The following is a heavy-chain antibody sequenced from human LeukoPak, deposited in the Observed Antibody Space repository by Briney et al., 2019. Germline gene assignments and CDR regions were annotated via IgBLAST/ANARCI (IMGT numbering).Heavy chain of an antibody. CDR1: GYTLTELS. J-gene: IGHJ6*02. CDR2: FDPEDGET. Sequence: GASVKVSCKVSGYTLTELSMHWVRQAPGKGLEWMGGFDPEDGETIYAQKFQGRVTMTGDTSTDTAYMELSSLRSEDTAVYYCATGGDGMDVWGQGTTVTVSS. V-gene: IGHV1-24*01. CDR3: ATGGDGMDV. D-gene: IGHD1-26*01.